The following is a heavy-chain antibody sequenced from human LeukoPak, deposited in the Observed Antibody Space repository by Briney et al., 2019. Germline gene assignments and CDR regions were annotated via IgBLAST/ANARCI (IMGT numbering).Heavy chain of an antibody. D-gene: IGHD3-16*01. V-gene: IGHV4-34*01. CDR3: ARIKGGHFDP. Sequence: SETLSLTCAVYGGSLSGYYWSGIPQPPGKGREWIGEIDHSGSTNYNPSLKSRVTISVDTSKNQFSLKLSSVTAADTAVYYCARIKGGHFDPWGQGTLVTVSS. CDR2: IDHSGST. CDR1: GGSLSGYY. J-gene: IGHJ5*02.